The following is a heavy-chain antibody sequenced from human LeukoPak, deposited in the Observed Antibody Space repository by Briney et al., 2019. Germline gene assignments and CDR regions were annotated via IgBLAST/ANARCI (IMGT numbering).Heavy chain of an antibody. V-gene: IGHV3-48*03. D-gene: IGHD6-6*01. Sequence: GGSLRLSCAASGFTFSSYEMNWVRQAPGKGLEWVSYISSSGSTIYYADSVKGRFTISRDNAKNSLYLQMNSLRAEDTAVYYCAKSPEYSSSSSFDYWGQGTLVTVSS. J-gene: IGHJ4*02. CDR2: ISSSGSTI. CDR3: AKSPEYSSSSSFDY. CDR1: GFTFSSYE.